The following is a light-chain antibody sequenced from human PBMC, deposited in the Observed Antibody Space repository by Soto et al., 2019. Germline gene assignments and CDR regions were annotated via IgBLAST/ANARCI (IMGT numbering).Light chain of an antibody. J-gene: IGLJ1*01. V-gene: IGLV2-14*01. CDR3: NSYSSTSFYV. CDR2: QVT. CDR1: GSDIATFNY. Sequence: SALTPPACLSGYPGQSITISCNGSGSDIATFNYVSWYQQYPGKAPKLLIYQVTSRASGVSHRFSGSKSGNTAALTISGLQPEDEAEYYCNSYSSTSFYVFGTGTKVTVL.